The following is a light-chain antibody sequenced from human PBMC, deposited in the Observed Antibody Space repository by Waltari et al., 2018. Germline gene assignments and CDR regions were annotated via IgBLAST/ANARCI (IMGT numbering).Light chain of an antibody. Sequence: IVLTQSPATLSLSPGERATLSCRASQSIPSNYLAWYQQRPGRAPRLLIYIASSRATGIPDRFSGSGSGTDFTLTISRLEPEDFAVYYCQQSGGSPFTFGPGTTVDI. CDR3: QQSGGSPFT. CDR2: IAS. CDR1: QSIPSNY. J-gene: IGKJ3*01. V-gene: IGKV3-20*01.